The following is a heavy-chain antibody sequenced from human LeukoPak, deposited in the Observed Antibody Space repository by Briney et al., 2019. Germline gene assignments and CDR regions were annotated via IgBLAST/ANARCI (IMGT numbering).Heavy chain of an antibody. J-gene: IGHJ5*02. Sequence: SETLSLTCTVSGGSISSYYWSWIRQPAGKGLEWIGRIYTSGSTNYNPSLKSRVTMSVDTSKNQFSLKLSSVTAADTAVYYCARDRRVAGQLNWFDPWGQGTLVTVPS. CDR2: IYTSGST. CDR3: ARDRRVAGQLNWFDP. D-gene: IGHD6-19*01. CDR1: GGSISSYY. V-gene: IGHV4-4*07.